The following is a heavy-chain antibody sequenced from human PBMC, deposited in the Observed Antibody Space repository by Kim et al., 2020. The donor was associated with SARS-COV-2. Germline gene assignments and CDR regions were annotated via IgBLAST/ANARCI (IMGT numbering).Heavy chain of an antibody. D-gene: IGHD5-12*01. Sequence: QKFQGRVTMTEDTSTDTAYMELSSLRSEDTAVYYCATVRLPLSGYDFDYWGQGTLVTVSS. J-gene: IGHJ4*02. CDR3: ATVRLPLSGYDFDY. V-gene: IGHV1-24*01.